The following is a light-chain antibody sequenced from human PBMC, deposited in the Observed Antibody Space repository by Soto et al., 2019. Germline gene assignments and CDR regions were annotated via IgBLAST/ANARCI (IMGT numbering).Light chain of an antibody. CDR1: QSASNNY. CDR2: GAS. V-gene: IGKV3-20*01. CDR3: QQYAASPRT. Sequence: EVVLTQSPGTLSLSPRERATLSCRASQSASNNYLAWYQHKPGQAPRLLIYGASNRAPGIPDRFSGSGSGPDFTLTISRLEPEDFAVYYCQQYAASPRTFGQGTLVEVK. J-gene: IGKJ1*01.